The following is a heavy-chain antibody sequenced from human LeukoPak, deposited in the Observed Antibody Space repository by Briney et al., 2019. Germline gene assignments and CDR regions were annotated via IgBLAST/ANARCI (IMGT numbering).Heavy chain of an antibody. CDR2: IIPIFGTA. CDR1: GGTFSNYA. D-gene: IGHD3-16*01. Sequence: GASVKVSCKASGGTFSNYAISWVRQAPGQGLEWMGGIIPIFGTANYAQKFQGRVTITADESTSTAYMELSSLRSEDTAVYYCARDGGRLEGSYYWGQGTLVTVSS. J-gene: IGHJ4*02. V-gene: IGHV1-69*13. CDR3: ARDGGRLEGSYY.